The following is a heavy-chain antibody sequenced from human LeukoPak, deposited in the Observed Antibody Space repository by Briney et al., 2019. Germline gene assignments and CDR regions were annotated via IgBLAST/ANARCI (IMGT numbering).Heavy chain of an antibody. Sequence: ASVKVSCKASGYTFTSYGFSWVRQAPGQGLEWVGWISVYNGNTNYAQKLQGRVTMTTDTSTSTAYMELRSLRSDDTAVYYCARDSYYDFWSGSAEYFQHWGQGTLVTVSS. D-gene: IGHD3-3*01. CDR2: ISVYNGNT. J-gene: IGHJ1*01. CDR3: ARDSYYDFWSGSAEYFQH. V-gene: IGHV1-18*01. CDR1: GYTFTSYG.